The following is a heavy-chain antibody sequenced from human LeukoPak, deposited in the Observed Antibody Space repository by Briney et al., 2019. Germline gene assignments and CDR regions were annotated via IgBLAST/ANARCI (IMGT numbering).Heavy chain of an antibody. V-gene: IGHV3-23*01. D-gene: IGHD2-8*01. CDR3: AKEVMVYAIPTDFDY. CDR1: GFTFSNYA. Sequence: GGSLRLSCAASGFTFSNYAMSWVRQAPGKGLEWVSAISGSGGGTYYADSVKGRFTISRDNYKNTLYLQMNSLRAEDTAVYSCAKEVMVYAIPTDFDYWGQGTLVTVSS. J-gene: IGHJ4*02. CDR2: ISGSGGGT.